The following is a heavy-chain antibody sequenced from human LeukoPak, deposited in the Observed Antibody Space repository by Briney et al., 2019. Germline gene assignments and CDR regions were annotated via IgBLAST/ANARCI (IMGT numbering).Heavy chain of an antibody. CDR1: GGSISSGDYY. CDR2: IYYSGST. Sequence: SQTLSLTCTVSGGSISSGDYYWSWIRQPPGKDLEWIGYIYYSGSTYYNPSLKSRVTISVGTSKNQFSLKLSSVTAADTAVYYCASHKKYYYDSSGSKNFDYWGQGTLVTVSS. D-gene: IGHD3-22*01. J-gene: IGHJ4*02. V-gene: IGHV4-30-4*08. CDR3: ASHKKYYYDSSGSKNFDY.